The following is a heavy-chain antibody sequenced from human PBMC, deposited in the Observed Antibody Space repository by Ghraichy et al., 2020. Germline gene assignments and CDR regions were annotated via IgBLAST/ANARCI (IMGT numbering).Heavy chain of an antibody. Sequence: GSLRLSCAASGFTFGSSWMTWVRQAPGKGLEWVANIKQDGSEKYYVDSVKGRFTISRDNAKNSLFLQMNSLKVEDTAVYHCARNKWNQLGWFVPWGQGTLVTVSS. CDR3: ARNKWNQLGWFVP. CDR2: IKQDGSEK. J-gene: IGHJ5*02. D-gene: IGHD1-20*01. CDR1: GFTFGSSW. V-gene: IGHV3-7*01.